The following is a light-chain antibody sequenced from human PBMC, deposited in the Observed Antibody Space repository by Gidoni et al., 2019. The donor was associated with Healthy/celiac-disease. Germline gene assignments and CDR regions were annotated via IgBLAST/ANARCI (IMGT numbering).Light chain of an antibody. Sequence: NFMLTKPHSVSESPGKTVTISCTGSSGSISSNYVQWYQQRPGSAPTTVIYEDNQRPSGFPDRFSCSIDSSSNSASLTIAGLKTEDEADYDCQSYDSNNHVVFGGGTKLTVL. CDR1: SGSISSNY. J-gene: IGLJ2*01. CDR3: QSYDSNNHVV. CDR2: EDN. V-gene: IGLV6-57*02.